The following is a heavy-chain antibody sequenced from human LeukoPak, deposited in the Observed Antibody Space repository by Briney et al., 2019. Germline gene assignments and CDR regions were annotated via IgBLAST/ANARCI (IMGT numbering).Heavy chain of an antibody. V-gene: IGHV1-18*01. CDR3: ARGLARKGGIAAVWVWFDP. CDR1: GYTFTSYG. D-gene: IGHD6-13*01. Sequence: ASVKVSSKASGYTFTSYGISWVRQAPGQGLEWMGWISAYNGNTNYAQKVQGRVTMTTDTSTSTAYMELRSLRSDDTAVYYCARGLARKGGIAAVWVWFDPWGQGTLVTVSS. J-gene: IGHJ5*02. CDR2: ISAYNGNT.